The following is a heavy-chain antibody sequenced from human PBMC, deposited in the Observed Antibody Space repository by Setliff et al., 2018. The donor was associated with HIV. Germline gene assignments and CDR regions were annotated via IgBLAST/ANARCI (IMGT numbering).Heavy chain of an antibody. J-gene: IGHJ5*02. V-gene: IGHV4-61*02. CDR2: IYTSGKT. CDR3: ARDRSNYGSGSSAYNWFDP. D-gene: IGHD3-10*01. Sequence: TLSLTCTVSGGSISSGSYYWTWIRQSAGKGLEWIGRIYTSGKTSYNPSLKSRVTISADTSKDQFSLNLNSVTAADTAVYFCARDRSNYGSGSSAYNWFDPWGLGTLVTVSS. CDR1: GGSISSGSYY.